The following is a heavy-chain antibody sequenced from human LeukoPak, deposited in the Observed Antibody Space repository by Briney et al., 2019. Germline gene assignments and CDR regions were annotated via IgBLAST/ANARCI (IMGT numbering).Heavy chain of an antibody. D-gene: IGHD3-3*01. Sequence: GGSLRLSCAASGFTFSSYAMSWVRQAPGKGLEWVSAISGSGGSTYYADSVKGRFTISRDNSKNTLYLQMNSLRAEDTAVYYCAKTQTVSDYDFWSGYFEGGFDYWGQGTLVTVSS. CDR2: ISGSGGST. V-gene: IGHV3-23*01. CDR1: GFTFSSYA. CDR3: AKTQTVSDYDFWSGYFEGGFDY. J-gene: IGHJ4*02.